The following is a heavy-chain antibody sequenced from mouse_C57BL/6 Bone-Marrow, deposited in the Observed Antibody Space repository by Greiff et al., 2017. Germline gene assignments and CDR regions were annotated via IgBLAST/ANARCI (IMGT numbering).Heavy chain of an antibody. CDR2: IYWDDDK. D-gene: IGHD1-1*01. Sequence: QVTLKESGPGILQSSQTLSLTCSFSGFSLSTSGMGVSWIRQPSGKGLEWLAHIYWDDDKRYNPSLKSRLTISKDTSRNQVFLKITSVDTADTATYYGARSPSYYYGSSYCFDYWGQGTTLTVSS. CDR1: GFSLSTSGMG. CDR3: ARSPSYYYGSSYCFDY. V-gene: IGHV8-12*01. J-gene: IGHJ2*01.